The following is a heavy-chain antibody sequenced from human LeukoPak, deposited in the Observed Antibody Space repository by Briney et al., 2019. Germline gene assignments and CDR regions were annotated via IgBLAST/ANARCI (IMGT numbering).Heavy chain of an antibody. V-gene: IGHV3-11*01. CDR2: ISSSGSTI. CDR1: GFTFSDFY. J-gene: IGHJ4*02. CDR3: ARGAVSRYSSSWYYFDY. Sequence: GGSLRLSCAASGFTFSDFYMSWIRQAPGKGLEWVSYISSSGSTIYYADSVKGRFTISRDNSKNSLYLQMNSLRAEDTAVYYCARGAVSRYSSSWYYFDYWGQGTLVTVSS. D-gene: IGHD6-13*01.